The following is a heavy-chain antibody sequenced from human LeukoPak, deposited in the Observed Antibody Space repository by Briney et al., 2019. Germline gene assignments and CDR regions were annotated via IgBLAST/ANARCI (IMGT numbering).Heavy chain of an antibody. CDR1: GGTFTSYA. V-gene: IGHV1-69*01. D-gene: IGHD2-2*01. J-gene: IGHJ4*02. CDR2: IIPIFGTA. Sequence: SVKVSCKASGGTFTSYAISWVRQAPGQGLEWMGGIIPIFGTANYAQKFQGRVTITADESTSTAYMELSSLRSEDTAVYYCARVRVQLLLFGSFDYWGQGTLVTVSS. CDR3: ARVRVQLLLFGSFDY.